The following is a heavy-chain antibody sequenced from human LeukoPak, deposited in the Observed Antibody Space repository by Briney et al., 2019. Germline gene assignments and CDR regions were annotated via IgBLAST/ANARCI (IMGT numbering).Heavy chain of an antibody. CDR1: GGSISDYH. V-gene: IGHV4-59*01. CDR3: ARGPTYYDIKH. Sequence: PSETLSLTCTVSGGSISDYHWTWIRQSPGKTLEWIGCTHKSGSTHYNPSLRSRVTISLDTSKSQLSLRLNSVTAPDTAVYYCARGPTYYDIKHWGQGTLVTVSS. CDR2: THKSGST. D-gene: IGHD3-9*01. J-gene: IGHJ1*01.